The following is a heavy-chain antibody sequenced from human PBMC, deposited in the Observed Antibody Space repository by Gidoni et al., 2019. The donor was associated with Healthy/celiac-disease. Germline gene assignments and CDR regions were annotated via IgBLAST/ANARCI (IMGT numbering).Heavy chain of an antibody. CDR2: IYSGGRT. CDR3: ARERGEWGDYGFRYYYGMDV. Sequence: EVQLVESGGGLVQPGGSLRLSCAASGFTVSSNYMSWVRQAPGKGLEWVSVIYSGGRTYYADSVKGRFTISRDNSKNTLYLQMNSLRAEDTAVYYCARERGEWGDYGFRYYYGMDVWGQGTTVTVSS. J-gene: IGHJ6*02. D-gene: IGHD4-17*01. CDR1: GFTVSSNY. V-gene: IGHV3-66*02.